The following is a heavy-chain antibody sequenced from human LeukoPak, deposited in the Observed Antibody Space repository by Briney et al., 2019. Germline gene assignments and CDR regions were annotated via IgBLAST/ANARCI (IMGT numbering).Heavy chain of an antibody. CDR2: ISYDGSNK. Sequence: GRSLRLSCAASGFTFSSYGMHWVRQALGKGLEWVAVISYDGSNKYYADSVKGRFTISRDNSKNTLYLQMNSLRAEDTAVYYCANGDYWGQGTLVTVSS. CDR1: GFTFSSYG. J-gene: IGHJ4*02. V-gene: IGHV3-30*18. CDR3: ANGDY.